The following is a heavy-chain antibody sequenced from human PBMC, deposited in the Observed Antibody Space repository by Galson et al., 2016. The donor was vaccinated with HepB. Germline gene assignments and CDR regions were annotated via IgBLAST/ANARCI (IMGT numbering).Heavy chain of an antibody. Sequence: PALVKPTQTLTLTCTISGFSLRASAVGVGWIRQPPGKALEWVALVFWDDEKWYNPSLKSRLTITKDTSKNPVVLTMTNMDPVDTATYYCAHRHIVAAAPHFDYWGQGKLVTVSS. CDR2: VFWDDEK. V-gene: IGHV2-5*02. CDR3: AHRHIVAAAPHFDY. CDR1: GFSLRASAVG. J-gene: IGHJ4*02. D-gene: IGHD6-13*01.